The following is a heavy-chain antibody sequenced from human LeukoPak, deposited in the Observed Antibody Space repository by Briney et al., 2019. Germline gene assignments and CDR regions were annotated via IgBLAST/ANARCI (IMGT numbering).Heavy chain of an antibody. V-gene: IGHV4-4*02. CDR1: GGSISSSKW. J-gene: IGHJ3*02. Sequence: SETLSLTCAVFGGSISSSKWWNWVRQSPGKGLEWIGEIFHSGSTNYNPSLKSRVTISVDKSKNQFSLKLTSVTAADTAVYYCARGETNNYYDSSGQVFDIWGQGTMVTVSS. D-gene: IGHD3-22*01. CDR3: ARGETNNYYDSSGQVFDI. CDR2: IFHSGST.